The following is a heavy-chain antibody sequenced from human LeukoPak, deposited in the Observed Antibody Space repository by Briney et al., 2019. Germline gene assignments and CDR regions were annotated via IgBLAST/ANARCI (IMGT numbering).Heavy chain of an antibody. CDR1: RFTFSDYY. CDR3: ARVGITGTTELSY. CDR2: IGTSDTHT. J-gene: IGHJ4*02. V-gene: IGHV3-11*01. D-gene: IGHD1-7*01. Sequence: GGSLRLSCVASRFTFSDYYMSWVRQAPGKGLEWISYIGTSDTHTYYADSVKGRFTISRDNAKNSLFLQMDSLTADDTAVYYCARVGITGTTELSYWGQGTLVTVSS.